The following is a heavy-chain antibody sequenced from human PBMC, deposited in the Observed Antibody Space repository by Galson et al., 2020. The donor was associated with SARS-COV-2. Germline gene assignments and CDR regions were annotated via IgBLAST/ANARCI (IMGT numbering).Heavy chain of an antibody. CDR2: LSSTGGTS. J-gene: IGHJ4*02. CDR3: LAYSSTRHNY. V-gene: IGHV3-64D*09. D-gene: IGHD2-2*01. Sequence: MHWVRQAPGKGLQYVSALSSTGGTSFYADSVSGRFTMSRDNSKNTFYLQMTGLRVEDTAFYYCLAYSSTRHNYWGQGTLVTVSS.